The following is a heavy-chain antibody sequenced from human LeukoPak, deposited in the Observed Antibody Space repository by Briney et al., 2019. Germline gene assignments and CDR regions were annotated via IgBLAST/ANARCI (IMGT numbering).Heavy chain of an antibody. V-gene: IGHV3-21*01. CDR2: IDYDGSHI. J-gene: IGHJ4*02. Sequence: GGSLRLSCAASGFTFSTSAMSWVRQGPGKGLEWVSSIDYDGSHIYYAASVRGGFAISRDNARNSVYLQMNSLRGEDTAMYYCARDPLRYLRVGHYDYWGQGTLVAVSS. CDR3: ARDPLRYLRVGHYDY. D-gene: IGHD3-9*01. CDR1: GFTFSTSA.